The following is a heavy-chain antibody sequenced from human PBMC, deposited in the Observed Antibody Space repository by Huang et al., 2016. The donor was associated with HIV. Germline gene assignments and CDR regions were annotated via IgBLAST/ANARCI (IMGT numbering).Heavy chain of an antibody. CDR1: GGSITTGDYY. CDR2: ISTSWST. D-gene: IGHD3-10*01. J-gene: IGHJ2*01. CDR3: ARDGFEYLQNYWYFDV. V-gene: IGHV4-61*09. Sequence: QVQLLESGPGLVKPSQTLSLTCTVSGGSITTGDYYWSWSRQSAGKGLEWIGHISTSWSTNYKPSLKSRVTISVDTAKNQFSLKLDAVTAADTAVYYGARDGFEYLQNYWYFDVWGRGTLVTVSS.